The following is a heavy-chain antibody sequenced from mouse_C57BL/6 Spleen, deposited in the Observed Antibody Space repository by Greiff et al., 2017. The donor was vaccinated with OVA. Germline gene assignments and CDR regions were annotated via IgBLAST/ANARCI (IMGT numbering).Heavy chain of an antibody. J-gene: IGHJ4*01. CDR3: ARRSFYGRDYAMDY. V-gene: IGHV5-17*01. CDR2: ISSGSSTI. D-gene: IGHD1-1*01. Sequence: DVKLVESGGGLVKPGGSLKLSCAASGFTFSDYGMHWVRQAPEKGLEWVAYISSGSSTIYYADTVKGRFTISRDNAKNTLFLQMTSLRSEDTAMYYCARRSFYGRDYAMDYWGQGTSVTVSS. CDR1: GFTFSDYG.